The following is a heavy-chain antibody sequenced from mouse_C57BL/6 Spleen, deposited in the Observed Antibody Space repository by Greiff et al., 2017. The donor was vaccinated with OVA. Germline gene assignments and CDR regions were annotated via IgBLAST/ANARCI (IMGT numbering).Heavy chain of an antibody. CDR1: GYSITSGYY. J-gene: IGHJ4*01. CDR3: AREGIYYGNYAAMDY. Sequence: EVQLQESGPGLVKPSQSLSLTCSVTGYSITSGYYWNWIRQFPGNKLEWMGYISYDGSNNYNPSLKNRISITRDTSKNQFFLKLNSVTTEDTATYYCAREGIYYGNYAAMDYWGQGTSVTVSS. V-gene: IGHV3-6*01. D-gene: IGHD2-1*01. CDR2: ISYDGSN.